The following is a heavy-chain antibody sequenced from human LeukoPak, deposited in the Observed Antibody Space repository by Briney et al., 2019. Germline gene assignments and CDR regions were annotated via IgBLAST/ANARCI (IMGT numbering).Heavy chain of an antibody. Sequence: ASVKVSCKASGYTFTSYGISWVRQAPGQGLEWMGWIGAYNGNTNYAQKLQGRVTMTTDTSTSTAYMELRSLRSDDTAVYYCARDKVGIGVVIMSGFDPWGQGTLVTVSS. J-gene: IGHJ5*02. D-gene: IGHD3-3*01. V-gene: IGHV1-18*01. CDR3: ARDKVGIGVVIMSGFDP. CDR2: IGAYNGNT. CDR1: GYTFTSYG.